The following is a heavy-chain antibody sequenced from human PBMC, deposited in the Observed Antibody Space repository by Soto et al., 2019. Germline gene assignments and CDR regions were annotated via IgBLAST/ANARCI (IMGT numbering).Heavy chain of an antibody. CDR3: AIRTPGVAH. D-gene: IGHD7-27*01. V-gene: IGHV3-23*01. CDR2: ISGTSPST. Sequence: GGSLRLSCAAAGFTLSAYAMSWVRQAPGKGLEWVSAISGTSPSTYYADSVQGRFTISRDSSRKTLFLQMNTLRAEDTAVYFCAIRTPGVAHWGQRTQVTSPQ. J-gene: IGHJ4*02. CDR1: GFTLSAYA.